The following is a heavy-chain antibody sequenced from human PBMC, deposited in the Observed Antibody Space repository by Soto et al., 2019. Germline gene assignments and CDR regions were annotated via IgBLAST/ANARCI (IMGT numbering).Heavy chain of an antibody. V-gene: IGHV4-59*08. D-gene: IGHD3-16*01. J-gene: IGHJ6*03. CDR1: GGSISNFY. CDR3: ARTLLGPHLLADSFVDYSSYKDV. CDR2: VYYTGST. Sequence: SETLSLTCTVSGGSISNFYWSWIRQPPGKGLEWIGDVYYTGSTSYNPSLKRRVTFSADSSRGQFSLRLNSVTAADTAVYYCARTLLGPHLLADSFVDYSSYKDVWGKGTTVTVSS.